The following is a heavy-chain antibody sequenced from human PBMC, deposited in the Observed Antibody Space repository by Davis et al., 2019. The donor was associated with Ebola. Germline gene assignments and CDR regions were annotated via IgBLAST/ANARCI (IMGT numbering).Heavy chain of an antibody. CDR3: AKDEVIIAAAVPLDY. V-gene: IGHV3-30*02. D-gene: IGHD6-13*01. Sequence: PGGSLRLSCAASGFSFSDYGMHWVRQAPGKGLEWVAFIRYDGTYKYYADSVKGRFTISRDNSKNTLFLQMNSLRADDTAVYYCAKDEVIIAAAVPLDYWGQGTLVTVSS. CDR2: IRYDGTYK. CDR1: GFSFSDYG. J-gene: IGHJ4*02.